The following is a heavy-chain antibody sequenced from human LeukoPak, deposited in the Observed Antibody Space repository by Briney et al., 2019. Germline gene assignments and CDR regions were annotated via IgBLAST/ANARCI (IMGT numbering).Heavy chain of an antibody. V-gene: IGHV5-51*01. CDR1: GYSFTNYW. J-gene: IGHJ5*02. Sequence: GESLQISCKGSGYSFTNYWICWVRQMPGKGLEWRGIIYPGDSDTRYSPSFQGQVTISADKSISTAYLQWSSLKASDSAMYYCARHLGISGSGSRAWFDPWGQGTLVTVSS. CDR3: ARHLGISGSGSRAWFDP. CDR2: IYPGDSDT. D-gene: IGHD3-10*01.